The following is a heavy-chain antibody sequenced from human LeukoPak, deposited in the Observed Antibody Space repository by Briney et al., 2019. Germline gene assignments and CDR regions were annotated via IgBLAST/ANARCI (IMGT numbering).Heavy chain of an antibody. CDR3: ARDRYYYDSSGYLLFDY. Sequence: SETLSLTCTVSGGSISSYYWSWIRQPPGKGLEWIGYIYYSGSTNYNPSLKSRVTMSVDTSKNQFSLKLSSVTAADTAVYYCARDRYYYDSSGYLLFDYWGQGTLVTVSS. V-gene: IGHV4-59*12. CDR1: GGSISSYY. J-gene: IGHJ4*02. D-gene: IGHD3-22*01. CDR2: IYYSGST.